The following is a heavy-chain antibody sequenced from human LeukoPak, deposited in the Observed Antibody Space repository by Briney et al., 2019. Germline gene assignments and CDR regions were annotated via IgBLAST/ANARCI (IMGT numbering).Heavy chain of an antibody. J-gene: IGHJ2*01. V-gene: IGHV3-21*01. D-gene: IGHD1-26*01. CDR2: ISSSSSYI. CDR3: ARDRSGSYGLDWYFDL. CDR1: RFTFSSYA. Sequence: GGSLRLSCAVSRFTFSSYAMSWVRQAPGKGLEWVSSISSSSSYIYYADSVKGRFTISRDNAKNSLYLQMNSLRAEDTAVYYCARDRSGSYGLDWYFDLWGRGTLVTVSS.